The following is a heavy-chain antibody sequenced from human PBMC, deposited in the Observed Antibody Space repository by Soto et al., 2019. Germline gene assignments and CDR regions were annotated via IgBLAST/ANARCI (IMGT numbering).Heavy chain of an antibody. D-gene: IGHD6-19*01. J-gene: IGHJ4*02. CDR3: AKSNGWYAEFDY. V-gene: IGHV3-23*01. CDR2: ISGSGGST. CDR1: GFTFSSYA. Sequence: EVQLLESGGGLVQPGGSLRLSCAASGFTFSSYAMSWVRQAPGKGLEWVSAISGSGGSTYYADSVKGRFTFSRDNSKNTLYRQMNSLRAEDTAVYYCAKSNGWYAEFDYWGQGTLVTVSS.